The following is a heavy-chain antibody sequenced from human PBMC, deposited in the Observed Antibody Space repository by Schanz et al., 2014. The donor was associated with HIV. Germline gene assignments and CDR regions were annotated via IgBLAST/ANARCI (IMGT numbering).Heavy chain of an antibody. CDR1: GFTFSHYW. Sequence: VQLVESGGGLVQRGGSLRLSCVASGFTFSHYWMSWVRQAPGKGLEWVAVISSDGSNKYYADSVKGRFTISRDISKNTLYLQMNSLRAEDTAVYYCAKDRITGTTGVPYYYYGMDVWGQGTTVTVSS. V-gene: IGHV3-30*18. CDR2: ISSDGSNK. J-gene: IGHJ6*02. CDR3: AKDRITGTTGVPYYYYGMDV. D-gene: IGHD1-7*01.